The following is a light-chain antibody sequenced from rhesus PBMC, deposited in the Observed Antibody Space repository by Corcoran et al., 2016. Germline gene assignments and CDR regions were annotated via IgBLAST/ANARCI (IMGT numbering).Light chain of an antibody. Sequence: DIQMTQSPSSLSASVGDTVTITCRASQGISRYLNWFQPKPGKAPKLLIYGASSLESGVPSRLSGSGSWTEFTRTISSLQPEYFAVYYCLQHSSYPRTFGQGTKVEIK. CDR2: GAS. CDR3: LQHSSYPRT. V-gene: IGKV1-28*01. CDR1: QGISRY. J-gene: IGKJ1*01.